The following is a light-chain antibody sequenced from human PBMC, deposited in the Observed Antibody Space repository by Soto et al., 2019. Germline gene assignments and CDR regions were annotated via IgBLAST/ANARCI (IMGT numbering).Light chain of an antibody. CDR3: QQYNIWPPLA. CDR2: GAS. J-gene: IGKJ1*01. V-gene: IGKV3-15*01. CDR1: QSVSSN. Sequence: EIVMTQSPATLSVSPGERATLSCRASQSVSSNLAWYQQKPGQAPRLLIYGASTRATGIPARFSGSGSGTEFTLTISSLQSEDFAVYYCQQYNIWPPLAFGQGTKVEIK.